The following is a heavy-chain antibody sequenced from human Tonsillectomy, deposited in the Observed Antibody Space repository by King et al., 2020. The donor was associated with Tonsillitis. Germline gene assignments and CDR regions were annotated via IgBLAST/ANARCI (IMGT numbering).Heavy chain of an antibody. CDR1: GYTFTNAG. CDR3: ARDFGFGLDY. J-gene: IGHJ4*02. CDR2: VSGYNGNA. V-gene: IGHV1-18*01. D-gene: IGHD3-3*01. Sequence: VQLVQSGAEVKKPGASVGVSCKTSGYTFTNAGISWVRQAPGQGLEWLGWVSGYNGNAKYAPKFQDRVTMTTDTSTNTAHLELKSLKSDDTAVYYCARDFGFGLDYWGQGTLVTVSS.